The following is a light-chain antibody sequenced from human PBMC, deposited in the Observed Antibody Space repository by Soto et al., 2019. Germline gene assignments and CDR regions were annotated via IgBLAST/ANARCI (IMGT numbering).Light chain of an antibody. V-gene: IGLV2-8*01. CDR2: EVS. CDR3: LSYADTAYV. CDR1: SSDVGGYNY. Sequence: QSALTQPPSASGSPGQSVTISCAGTSSDVGGYNYVSWYQQYPGKVPKLMIYEVSERPSGVPDRLSGSKSGNTAFLTVSGLQAEDEADYYCLSYADTAYVFGTGTKVTVL. J-gene: IGLJ1*01.